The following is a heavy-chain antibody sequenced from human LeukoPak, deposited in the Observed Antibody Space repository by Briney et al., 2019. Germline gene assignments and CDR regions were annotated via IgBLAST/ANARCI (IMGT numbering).Heavy chain of an antibody. D-gene: IGHD2-21*02. CDR3: AKDQIVVTAIWGGDY. Sequence: GGALRLSCAASGFTFSSYGMHWVRQGPGKGLEWVAFIRYEGSNIYYADSVKGRFTISRDNSKNTRYLQKSSLRDEDTAVYYCAKDQIVVTAIWGGDYWGQGTLVTVSS. V-gene: IGHV3-30*02. CDR2: IRYEGSNI. J-gene: IGHJ4*02. CDR1: GFTFSSYG.